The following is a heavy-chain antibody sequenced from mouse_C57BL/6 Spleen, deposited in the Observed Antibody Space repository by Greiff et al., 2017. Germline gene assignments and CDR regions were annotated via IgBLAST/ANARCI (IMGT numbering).Heavy chain of an antibody. D-gene: IGHD1-1*01. V-gene: IGHV5-17*01. CDR3: AANYYGSIWYFDV. CDR1: GFTFSDYG. Sequence: EVKLVESGGGLVKPGGSLKLSCAASGFTFSDYGMHWVRQAPEKGLEWVAYISSGSSTIYYADTVKGRFTISRDNAKNTLFLQMTSLRSEDTAMYYCAANYYGSIWYFDVWGTGTTVTVSS. J-gene: IGHJ1*03. CDR2: ISSGSSTI.